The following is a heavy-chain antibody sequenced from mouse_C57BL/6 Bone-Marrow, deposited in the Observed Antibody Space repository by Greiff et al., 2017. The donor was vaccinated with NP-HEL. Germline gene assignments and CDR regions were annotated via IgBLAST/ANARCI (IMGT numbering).Heavy chain of an antibody. D-gene: IGHD2-1*01. Sequence: VQLQQSGPELVKPGASVKISCKASGYSFTSYYIHWVKQRPGQGLEWIGWIYPGSGNTKYNEKFKGKATLTADTSSSTAYMQLSSLTSEDSAVYYCASNYFFFFDYWGQGTTLTVSS. CDR1: GYSFTSYY. CDR2: IYPGSGNT. J-gene: IGHJ2*01. V-gene: IGHV1-66*01. CDR3: ASNYFFFFDY.